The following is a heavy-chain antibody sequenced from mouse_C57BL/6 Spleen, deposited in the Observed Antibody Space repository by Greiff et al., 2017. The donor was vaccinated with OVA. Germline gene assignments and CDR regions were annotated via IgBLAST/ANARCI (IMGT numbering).Heavy chain of an antibody. D-gene: IGHD2-3*01. CDR3: AREGDGYPFAY. V-gene: IGHV1-7*01. J-gene: IGHJ3*01. CDR2: INPRSGST. Sequence: VQLQQSGAELVKPGASVKLSCKASGFTFTSYWMHWVKQRPGQGLEWIGYINPRSGSTKYNQKFKDQATLTADKSSSTAYMQLSSLTYEDSAVYYCAREGDGYPFAYWGQGTLVTVSA. CDR1: GFTFTSYW.